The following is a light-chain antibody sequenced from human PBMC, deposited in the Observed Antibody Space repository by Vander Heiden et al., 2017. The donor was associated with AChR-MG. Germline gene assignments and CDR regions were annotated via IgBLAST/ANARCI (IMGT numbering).Light chain of an antibody. CDR1: QSISSY. Sequence: DIVMTQSPATLSVSLEERATISCRARQSISSYLAWYQQKPGQAPRLLIYGASTRATGIPARFSGSGSGTEFTLTISSLQSEDFAVYYCQQYNNWPLTFGEGTKVEIK. CDR2: GAS. V-gene: IGKV3-15*01. CDR3: QQYNNWPLT. J-gene: IGKJ4*01.